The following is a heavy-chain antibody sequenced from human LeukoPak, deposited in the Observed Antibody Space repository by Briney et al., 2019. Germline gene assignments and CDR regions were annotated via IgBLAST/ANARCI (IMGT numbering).Heavy chain of an antibody. CDR1: GFTFSSYA. J-gene: IGHJ4*02. Sequence: GGSLRLSCAASGFTFSSYAMSWVRQAPGKGLEWVSAISGIGGSTYYADSVKGRFTISRDNSKNTLYLQMNSLRAEDTAVYYCAKDRTASPKIVVVINSPSDYWGQGTLVTVSS. CDR2: ISGIGGST. V-gene: IGHV3-23*01. CDR3: AKDRTASPKIVVVINSPSDY. D-gene: IGHD3-22*01.